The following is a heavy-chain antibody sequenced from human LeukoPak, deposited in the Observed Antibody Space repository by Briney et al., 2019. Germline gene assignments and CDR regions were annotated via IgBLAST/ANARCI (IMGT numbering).Heavy chain of an antibody. D-gene: IGHD6-13*01. CDR2: IYRGGSS. Sequence: QPGGSLRLSCVASGFIVSNNYMSWVRQAPGMGLEWVSTIYRGGSSFYADSVKGRFTISRDNSKNTLYLQMDSLRAEDTAVYYCVSDLSTWFDWGQGTQVTVAS. CDR1: GFIVSNNY. J-gene: IGHJ4*02. CDR3: VSDLSTWFD. V-gene: IGHV3-66*01.